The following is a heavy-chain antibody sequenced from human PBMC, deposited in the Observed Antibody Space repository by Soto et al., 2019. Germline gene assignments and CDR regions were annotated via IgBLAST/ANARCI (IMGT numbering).Heavy chain of an antibody. D-gene: IGHD2-2*01. Sequence: SVQVSCKASGGTFSSYAISWVRQAPGQGLEWMGGIIPIFGTANYAQKFQGRVTITADESTSTAYMELSSLRSEDTAVYYCARDRESHVYCSSTSCSPMDGWGQGTTVTVSS. CDR3: ARDRESHVYCSSTSCSPMDG. CDR2: IIPIFGTA. CDR1: GGTFSSYA. J-gene: IGHJ6*02. V-gene: IGHV1-69*13.